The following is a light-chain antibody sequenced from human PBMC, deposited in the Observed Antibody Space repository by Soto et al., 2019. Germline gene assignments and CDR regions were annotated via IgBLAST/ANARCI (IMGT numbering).Light chain of an antibody. CDR1: SSNIGSNT. CDR3: AAWDDSLNDPYV. CDR2: SNN. Sequence: QSALTQPPSASGTPGQRVTISCSGSSSNIGSNTVNWYQQLPGTAPKLLIYSNNQRPSGVPDRFSGSKSGTSASLAISGLQSEDEADYYCAAWDDSLNDPYVFGTGTKLTVL. J-gene: IGLJ1*01. V-gene: IGLV1-44*01.